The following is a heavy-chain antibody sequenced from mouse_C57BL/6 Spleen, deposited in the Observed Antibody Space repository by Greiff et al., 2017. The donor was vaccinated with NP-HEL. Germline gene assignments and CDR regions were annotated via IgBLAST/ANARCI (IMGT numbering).Heavy chain of an antibody. CDR3: ARPGYYGSSYLAY. CDR2: IHPNSGST. J-gene: IGHJ3*01. V-gene: IGHV1-64*01. Sequence: QVQLQQPGAELVKPGASVKLSCKASGYTFTSYWMHWVKQRPGQGLEWIGMIHPNSGSTNYNEKFKSKATLTVDKSSSTAYMQLSSLTSEDSAVYYCARPGYYGSSYLAYWGQGTLVTVSA. D-gene: IGHD1-1*01. CDR1: GYTFTSYW.